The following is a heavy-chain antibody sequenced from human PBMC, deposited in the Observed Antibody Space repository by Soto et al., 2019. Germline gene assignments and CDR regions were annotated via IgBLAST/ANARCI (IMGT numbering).Heavy chain of an antibody. D-gene: IGHD2-21*01. J-gene: IGHJ4*02. CDR2: VNTVNGNT. Sequence: ASVKVSCKASGYTFSRYTIHWVRQAPGQGLEWMGWVNTVNGNTGYSLKFQGRVTISRDTSASTVYMELSSLTSEDTATYYCAREAYYNVLSCFEYWGQGALVSVS. CDR3: AREAYYNVLSCFEY. V-gene: IGHV1-3*04. CDR1: GYTFSRYT.